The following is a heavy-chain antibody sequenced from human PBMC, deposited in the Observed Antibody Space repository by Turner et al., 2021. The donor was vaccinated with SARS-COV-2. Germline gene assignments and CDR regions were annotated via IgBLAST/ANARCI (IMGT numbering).Heavy chain of an antibody. CDR2: IYYSGST. V-gene: IGHV4-39*01. CDR1: GGSISSSSYY. J-gene: IGHJ6*02. Sequence: QLQLQESGPGLVKPSETLSLTCTVSGGSISSSSYYWGWIRQPPGKGLEWIGSIYYSGSTYYNPSLKSRVTISVDTSKNQFSLKLSSVTAADTAVYYCAGQEALVPSYYYYYYGMDVWGQGTTVTVSS. D-gene: IGHD3-10*01. CDR3: AGQEALVPSYYYYYYGMDV.